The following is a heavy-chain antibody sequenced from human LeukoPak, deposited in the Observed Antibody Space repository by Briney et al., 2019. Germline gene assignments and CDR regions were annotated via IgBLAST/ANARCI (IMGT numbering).Heavy chain of an antibody. CDR3: ARAKLSSSWYGGYNYYGMDV. J-gene: IGHJ6*02. CDR2: IGTAGDT. CDR1: GFTFSSYD. D-gene: IGHD6-13*01. V-gene: IGHV3-13*04. Sequence: GSLRLSCAASGFTFSSYDMHWVRQATGKGLEWVSAIGTAGDTYYPGSVKGRFTISRENAKNSLYLQMNSLRAGDTAVYYCARAKLSSSWYGGYNYYGMDVWGQGTTVTVSS.